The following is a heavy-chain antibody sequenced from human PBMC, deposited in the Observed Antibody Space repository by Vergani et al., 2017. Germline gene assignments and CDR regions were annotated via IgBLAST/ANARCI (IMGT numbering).Heavy chain of an antibody. D-gene: IGHD1-1*01. CDR2: ISSSSSYI. CDR1: GFTFSSYS. V-gene: IGHV3-21*01. CDR3: ARDLRWTNDPGIYYGMDV. J-gene: IGHJ6*02. Sequence: EVQLLESGGGLVQPGGSLRLSCAASGFTFSSYSMNWVRQAPGKGLEWVSSISSSSSYIYYADSVKGRFTISRDNAKNSLYLQMNSLRAEDTAVYYCARDLRWTNDPGIYYGMDVWGQGTTVTVSS.